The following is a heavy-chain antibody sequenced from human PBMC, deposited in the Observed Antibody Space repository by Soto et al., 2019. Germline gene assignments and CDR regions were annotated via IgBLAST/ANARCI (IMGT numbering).Heavy chain of an antibody. Sequence: EVQLLESGGGLAQPGGSLRLSCAASGFTFRNNVLSWVRQAPGKGLDWVSGITGSGRDTYYADSVKGRFTISRDNSKNMVFLQMNSLRAEDTALYYCAKGGHIDFCGQGTLVTVSS. J-gene: IGHJ4*02. CDR2: ITGSGRDT. D-gene: IGHD3-16*01. CDR1: GFTFRNNV. V-gene: IGHV3-23*01. CDR3: AKGGHIDF.